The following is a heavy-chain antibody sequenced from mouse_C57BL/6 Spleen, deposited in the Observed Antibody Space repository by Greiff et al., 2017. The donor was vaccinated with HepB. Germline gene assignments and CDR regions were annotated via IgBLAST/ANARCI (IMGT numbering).Heavy chain of an antibody. J-gene: IGHJ4*01. CDR1: GFTFSDYY. V-gene: IGHV5-12*01. CDR2: ISNGGGST. CDR3: ARQDGSSSGAMDY. Sequence: EVKVVESGGGLVQPGGSLKLSCAASGFTFSDYYMYWVRQTPEKRLEWVAYISNGGGSTYYPDTVKGRFTISRDNAKNTLYLQMSRLKSEDTAMYYCARQDGSSSGAMDYWGQGTSVTVSS. D-gene: IGHD1-1*01.